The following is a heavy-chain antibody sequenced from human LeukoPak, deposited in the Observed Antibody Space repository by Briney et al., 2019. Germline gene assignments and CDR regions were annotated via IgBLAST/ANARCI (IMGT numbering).Heavy chain of an antibody. Sequence: GGSLRLSCAASGFTFSSYAMSWVRQAPGKGLEWVSAISGSGGSTYYADSVKGRFTISRDNAKNSLFLQMNSLRDEDTAVYYCARRQGTTLSFDYWGQGTLVTVSS. CDR3: ARRQGTTLSFDY. V-gene: IGHV3-23*01. CDR1: GFTFSSYA. J-gene: IGHJ4*02. CDR2: ISGSGGST. D-gene: IGHD1-1*01.